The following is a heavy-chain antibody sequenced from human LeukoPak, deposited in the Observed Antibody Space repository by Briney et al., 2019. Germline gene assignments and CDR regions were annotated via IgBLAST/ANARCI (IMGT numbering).Heavy chain of an antibody. CDR1: GYTFTSYD. CDR3: ARSQDAFRIFSPGSFDY. Sequence: GASVKVSCKASGYTFTSYDINWVRQATGQGLEWMGWMNPNSGNTGYAQKFQGRVTITRNTSISTAYMELSSLRSEDTAVYYCARSQDAFRIFSPGSFDYWGQGTLVTVSS. J-gene: IGHJ4*02. D-gene: IGHD2-15*01. CDR2: MNPNSGNT. V-gene: IGHV1-8*03.